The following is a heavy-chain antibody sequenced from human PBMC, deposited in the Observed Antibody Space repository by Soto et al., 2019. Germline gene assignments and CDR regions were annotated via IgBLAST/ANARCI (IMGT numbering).Heavy chain of an antibody. CDR3: ARQGAFFIQSREGIRDTVPVSAFLLNRSSDL. Sequence: HNPPGKELEWIGSIYYSGSTYYNPSLKSRVTISVDTSKNQFSLKLNSVTAADTAAYYCARQGAFFIQSREGIRDTVPVSAFLLNRSSDL. V-gene: IGHV4-39*01. CDR2: IYYSGST. D-gene: IGHD3-3*02. J-gene: IGHJ2*01.